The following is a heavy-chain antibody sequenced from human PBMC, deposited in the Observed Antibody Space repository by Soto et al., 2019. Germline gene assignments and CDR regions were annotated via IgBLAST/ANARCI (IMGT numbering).Heavy chain of an antibody. J-gene: IGHJ4*02. CDR3: ARACDWNYVYDF. CDR2: VNGDGSST. V-gene: IGHV3-74*01. Sequence: GGPLIIPCAASGVAFIPYRIHWVRPAPGKGLVWVSRVNGDGSSTNYADSVKGRFTISRDNARNTVYLQMNSLRAEDTAVYYCARACDWNYVYDFWGQGTLVTVSS. D-gene: IGHD1-7*01. CDR1: GVAFIPYR.